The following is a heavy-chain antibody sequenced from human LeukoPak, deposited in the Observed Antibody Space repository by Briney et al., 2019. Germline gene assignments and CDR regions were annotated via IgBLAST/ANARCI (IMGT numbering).Heavy chain of an antibody. CDR2: IYYSGST. CDR3: ARAVDVYYYMDV. J-gene: IGHJ6*03. V-gene: IGHV4-30-4*08. D-gene: IGHD3/OR15-3a*01. CDR1: GGSISSGDYY. Sequence: PSLTLSLTCTVSGGSISSGDYYWSWIRQPPGKGLEWIGYIYYSGSTYYNPSLKSRVTISVDTSKNQFSLKLSSVTAADTAVYYCARAVDVYYYMDVWGKGATVTVSS.